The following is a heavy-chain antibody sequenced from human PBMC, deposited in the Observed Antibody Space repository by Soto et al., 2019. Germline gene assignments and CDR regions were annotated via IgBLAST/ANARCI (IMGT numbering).Heavy chain of an antibody. CDR3: ARGYGDYDLEGFDP. CDR1: GYTFTSYD. Sequence: QVQLVQSGAEVKKPGASVQVSCKASGYTFTSYDINWVRQATGQGREWMGWMNPNSGNTVYAQKFQGRVTMTRNTSISTAYMELSSLRSEDTAVYYCARGYGDYDLEGFDPWGQGTLVTVSS. D-gene: IGHD4-17*01. V-gene: IGHV1-8*01. CDR2: MNPNSGNT. J-gene: IGHJ5*02.